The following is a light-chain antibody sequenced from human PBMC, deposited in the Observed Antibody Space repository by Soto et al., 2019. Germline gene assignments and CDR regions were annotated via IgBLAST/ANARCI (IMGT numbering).Light chain of an antibody. CDR3: AAWDDSLNAYV. J-gene: IGLJ1*01. V-gene: IGLV1-36*01. CDR1: SSNIGNNA. CDR2: YDD. Sequence: QSVLTQPPSVSEAPSKRVTFSCSGSSSNIGNNAVNWYQQLPGQAPKIVIYYDDLLTSGVSDRFSGSKSGTSASLAISALQSDDEADYYCAAWDDSLNAYVFGPGTKLTVL.